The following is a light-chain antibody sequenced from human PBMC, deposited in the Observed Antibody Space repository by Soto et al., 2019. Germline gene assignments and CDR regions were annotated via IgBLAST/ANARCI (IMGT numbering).Light chain of an antibody. CDR2: QDS. CDR3: QAGGTSTV. J-gene: IGLJ2*01. V-gene: IGLV3-1*01. CDR1: NLGDKY. Sequence: SYELTQPPSVSVSPGQTATIACSGDNLGDKYASWYQQKTGQSPVLVIYQDSKRPSGIPERFSGSTSGNTATRTISGTQPMDEADYYCQAGGTSTVFGGGTKLTVL.